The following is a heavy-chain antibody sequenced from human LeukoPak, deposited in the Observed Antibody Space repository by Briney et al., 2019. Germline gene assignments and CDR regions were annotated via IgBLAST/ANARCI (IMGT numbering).Heavy chain of an antibody. CDR3: ATIPGIAAAGPEIDY. V-gene: IGHV4-34*01. Sequence: SETLSLTCTVSGGSISSYYWSWIRQPPGKGLEWIGEINHSGSTNYNPSLKSRVTISVDTSKNQFSLKLSSVTAADTAVYYCATIPGIAAAGPEIDYWGQGTLVTVSS. D-gene: IGHD6-13*01. J-gene: IGHJ4*02. CDR2: INHSGST. CDR1: GGSISSYY.